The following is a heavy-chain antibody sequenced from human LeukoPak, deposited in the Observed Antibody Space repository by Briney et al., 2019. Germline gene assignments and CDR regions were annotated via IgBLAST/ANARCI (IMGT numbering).Heavy chain of an antibody. D-gene: IGHD5-24*01. J-gene: IGHJ4*02. V-gene: IGHV3-30*02. Sequence: GGYLRLSCAASGFSFNNYGMQWVRQAPGKGLEWVAVIWYDGTKKYYADSVKGRFTISRDNSKNTLYLQMNSLRAEDTAVYYCAAESRWLLVDYWGQGTLVTVSS. CDR3: AAESRWLLVDY. CDR2: IWYDGTKK. CDR1: GFSFNNYG.